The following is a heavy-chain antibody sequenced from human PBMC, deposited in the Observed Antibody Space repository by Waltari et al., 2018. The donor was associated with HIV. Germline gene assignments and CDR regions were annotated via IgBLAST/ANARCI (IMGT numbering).Heavy chain of an antibody. D-gene: IGHD1-26*01. Sequence: QVQLQESGPGLVKPSGTLSLTCAVSGGPIGSSNWWSWVHQPPGKGLEWIGEIYHSGSTNYNPSLKSRVTISVDKSKNQFSLKLSSVTAADTAVYYCAVYSYYYYYGMDVWGQGTTVTVSS. CDR1: GGPIGSSNW. CDR2: IYHSGST. V-gene: IGHV4-4*02. J-gene: IGHJ6*02. CDR3: AVYSYYYYYGMDV.